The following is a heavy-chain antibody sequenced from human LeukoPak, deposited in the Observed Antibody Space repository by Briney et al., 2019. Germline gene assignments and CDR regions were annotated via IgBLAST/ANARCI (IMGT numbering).Heavy chain of an antibody. CDR1: GYSFATYW. Sequence: GAALRISSKGAGYSFATYWISWVRQMPGKGREWRGRIDPIDSYTNYSPSFQGHVTISADKSISAAYLQWSSLKASDTAMYYCARLIRRGWGGATFDYWGQETLVTVSS. CDR2: IDPIDSYT. V-gene: IGHV5-10-1*01. D-gene: IGHD1-26*01. CDR3: ARLIRRGWGGATFDY. J-gene: IGHJ4*02.